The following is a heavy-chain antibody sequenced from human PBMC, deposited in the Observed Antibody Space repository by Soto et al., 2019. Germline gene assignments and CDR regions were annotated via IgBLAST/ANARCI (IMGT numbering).Heavy chain of an antibody. CDR3: ARDEEGYYGSGSYYYYYYYYMDV. CDR1: GFTFSSYS. J-gene: IGHJ6*03. D-gene: IGHD3-10*01. V-gene: IGHV3-21*01. Sequence: GALRLSCAASGFTFSSYSMNWVRQAPGRGLEWVSSISSSSSYIYYADSVKGRFTISRDNAKNSLYLQMNSLRAEDTAVYYCARDEEGYYGSGSYYYYYYYYMDVWGKGTTVTVSS. CDR2: ISSSSSYI.